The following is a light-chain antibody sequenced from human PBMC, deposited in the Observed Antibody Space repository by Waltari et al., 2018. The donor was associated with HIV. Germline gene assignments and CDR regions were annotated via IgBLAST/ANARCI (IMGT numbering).Light chain of an antibody. V-gene: IGKV3-15*01. CDR3: QQYKDWPPGYS. Sequence: EIVMTQSPATLSVSPGERATLSCRASQSISRNLAWYQQKPGQAPRLLIYSASTRATDSPTRFSGGGSGTEFTLTISSLQSEDFGIYYCQQYKDWPPGYSFGQGTKVEIK. CDR1: QSISRN. J-gene: IGKJ2*03. CDR2: SAS.